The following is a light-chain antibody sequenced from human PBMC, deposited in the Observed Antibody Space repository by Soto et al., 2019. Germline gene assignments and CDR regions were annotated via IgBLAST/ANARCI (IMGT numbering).Light chain of an antibody. CDR1: SSDVGCYNL. CDR3: CSYAGSSTFV. Sequence: QPVLTQPASVSGSPGQSITISCTGTSSDVGCYNLVSWYQQHPGKAPKLMIYEGSKRPSGVSNRFSGSKSGNTASLTISGLQGEDEADYYCCSYAGSSTFVFGTGTKLTFL. CDR2: EGS. V-gene: IGLV2-23*01. J-gene: IGLJ1*01.